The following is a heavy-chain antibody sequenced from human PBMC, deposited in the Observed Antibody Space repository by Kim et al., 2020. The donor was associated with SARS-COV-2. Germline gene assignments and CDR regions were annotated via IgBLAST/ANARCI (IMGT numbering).Heavy chain of an antibody. CDR1: GGSFSGYY. CDR3: ARSQLQPRPGRGYSGYDYCFRRRDAFDI. V-gene: IGHV4-34*01. D-gene: IGHD5-12*01. Sequence: SETLSLTCAVYGGSFSGYYWSWIRQPPGKGLEWIGEINHSGSTNYNPSLKSRVTISVDTSKNQFSLKLSSVTAADTAVYYCARSQLQPRPGRGYSGYDYCFRRRDAFDIWGQGTMVTVSS. CDR2: INHSGST. J-gene: IGHJ3*02.